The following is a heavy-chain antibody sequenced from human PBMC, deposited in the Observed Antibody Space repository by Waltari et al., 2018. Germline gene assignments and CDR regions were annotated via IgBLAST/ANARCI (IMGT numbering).Heavy chain of an antibody. D-gene: IGHD3-22*01. J-gene: IGHJ2*01. CDR3: ARDRDYYDGRRTTHWSFDI. CDR1: GGSIISYY. V-gene: IGHV4-4*07. CDR2: IYPGATP. Sequence: QVQLQESGPGLVKPSETLSLTCTVSGGSIISYYWSWIRQPAGKGLEWIGRIYPGATPYYNPSLQTRIMMSVDTSQNQFSLKLSSVTAADTAVYYCARDRDYYDGRRTTHWSFDIWGRGALVSVSS.